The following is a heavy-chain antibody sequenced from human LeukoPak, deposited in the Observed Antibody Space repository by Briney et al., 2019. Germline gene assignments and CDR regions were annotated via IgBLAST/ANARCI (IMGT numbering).Heavy chain of an antibody. J-gene: IGHJ4*02. CDR3: ARDYIDPGNYTPLGY. V-gene: IGHV1-2*02. CDR2: IKPNSGDT. D-gene: IGHD1-7*01. CDR1: GYTFTAYY. Sequence: ASVKVSCKASGYTFTAYYVHWVRQAPGQGLEWMGWIKPNSGDTSSAQKFQGRVTMTRDASISTVYMELSSLRSDDTAVYYCARDYIDPGNYTPLGYWGQGTLVTVSS.